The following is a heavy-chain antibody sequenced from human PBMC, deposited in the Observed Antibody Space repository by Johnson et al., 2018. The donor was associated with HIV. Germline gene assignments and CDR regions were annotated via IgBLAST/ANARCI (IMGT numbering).Heavy chain of an antibody. J-gene: IGHJ3*02. V-gene: IGHV3-20*04. CDR3: TTRGFVVVPAANLHAFDI. Sequence: VQLVESGGGVVRPGGSLRLSCAASGFTFDDYGMSWVRQAPGKGLEWVSGINWNGGSTGYADSVKGRFTISRDNAKNSLYLQMNSLRAEDTAVYYCTTRGFVVVPAANLHAFDIWGQGTMVTVSS. CDR2: INWNGGST. CDR1: GFTFDDYG. D-gene: IGHD2-2*01.